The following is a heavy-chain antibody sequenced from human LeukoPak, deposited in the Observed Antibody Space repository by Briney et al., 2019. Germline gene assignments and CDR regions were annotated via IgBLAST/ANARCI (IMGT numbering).Heavy chain of an antibody. CDR2: IYSGGST. CDR3: ATAPIAAADNYFDY. Sequence: GGSLRLSCAASGFTVSSNYMSWVHQAPGKGLEWVSVIYSGGSTYYADSVKGRFTISRDNSKNTLYLQMNSLRAEDTAVYYCATAPIAAADNYFDYWGQGTLVTVSS. D-gene: IGHD6-13*01. CDR1: GFTVSSNY. J-gene: IGHJ4*02. V-gene: IGHV3-53*01.